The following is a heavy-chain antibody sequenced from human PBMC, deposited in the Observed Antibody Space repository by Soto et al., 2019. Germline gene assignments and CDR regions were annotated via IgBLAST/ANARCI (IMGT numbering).Heavy chain of an antibody. V-gene: IGHV3-7*01. Sequence: GGSLRLSCAASGFTFSSYWMSWVRQAPGKGLEWVANIKQDGSEKYYVDSVKGRFTISRDNAKNSLYLQMNSLRAEDTAVYYCARLYYDILTGHDAFDIWGQGTMVTVSS. CDR3: ARLYYDILTGHDAFDI. J-gene: IGHJ3*02. CDR1: GFTFSSYW. D-gene: IGHD3-9*01. CDR2: IKQDGSEK.